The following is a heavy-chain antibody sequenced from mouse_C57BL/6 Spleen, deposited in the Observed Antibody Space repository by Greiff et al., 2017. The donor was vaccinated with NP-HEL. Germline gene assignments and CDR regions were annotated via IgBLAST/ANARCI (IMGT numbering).Heavy chain of an antibody. CDR1: GYTFTSSW. V-gene: IGHV1-82*01. J-gene: IGHJ4*01. Sequence: QVQLQQPGAELVMPGASVKLSCKASGYTFTSSWMNWVKQRPGKGLEWIGRIYPGDGDTNYNGKFKGKATLTADKSSSTAYMQLSSLTSEDSAVYFCAREGFYAMDYWGQGTSVTVSS. CDR2: IYPGDGDT. CDR3: AREGFYAMDY.